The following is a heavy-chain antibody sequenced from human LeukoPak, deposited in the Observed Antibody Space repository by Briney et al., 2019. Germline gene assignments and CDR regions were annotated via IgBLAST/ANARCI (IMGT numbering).Heavy chain of an antibody. CDR1: GGSISFSTFY. CDR2: IYYSGVT. CDR3: ARTGTTGWYPR. Sequence: KPSETLSLTCTVSGGSISFSTFYWAWIRQSPGKGLEWIGSIYYSGVTYYNPSLQSRLTVSVDTSKNQFSLHLTSVTAADTAVYFCARTGTTGWYPRWGQGTLVTVSS. D-gene: IGHD6-19*01. J-gene: IGHJ4*02. V-gene: IGHV4-39*01.